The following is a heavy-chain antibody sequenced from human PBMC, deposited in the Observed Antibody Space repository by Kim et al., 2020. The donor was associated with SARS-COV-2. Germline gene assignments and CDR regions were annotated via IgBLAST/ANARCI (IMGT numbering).Heavy chain of an antibody. CDR3: AREGQSEYSPIDY. J-gene: IGHJ4*02. V-gene: IGHV4-59*01. D-gene: IGHD2-15*01. Sequence: HPPPKSRVTISVDTSKNQFSLKLSSVTAADTAVYYCAREGQSEYSPIDYWGQGTLVTVSS.